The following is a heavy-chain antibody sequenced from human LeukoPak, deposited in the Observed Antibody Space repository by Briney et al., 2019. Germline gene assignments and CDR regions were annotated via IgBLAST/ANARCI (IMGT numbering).Heavy chain of an antibody. V-gene: IGHV4-4*02. CDR2: IYHSGST. CDR3: ARTTADNYGDYWPAPPVNFDY. D-gene: IGHD4-17*01. J-gene: IGHJ4*02. CDR1: GGSISSSNW. Sequence: PSGTLSLTCAVSGGSISSSNWWSWVRQPPGKGLEWIGEIYHSGSTNYNPSLKSRVTIPVDKSKNQFSLKLSSVTAADTAVYYCARTTADNYGDYWPAPPVNFDYWGQGTLVTVSS.